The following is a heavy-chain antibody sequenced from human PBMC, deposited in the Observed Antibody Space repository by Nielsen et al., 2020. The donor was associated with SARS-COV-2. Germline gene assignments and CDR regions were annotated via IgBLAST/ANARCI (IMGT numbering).Heavy chain of an antibody. Sequence: VRQAPGKGLEWVANIKQDGSEKYYVDSAKGRFTISRDNAKNSLYLQMNSLRAEDTAVYYCARDQQYYDILTGYYKSDYFDYWGQGTLVTVSS. CDR2: IKQDGSEK. CDR3: ARDQQYYDILTGYYKSDYFDY. D-gene: IGHD3-9*01. J-gene: IGHJ4*02. V-gene: IGHV3-7*01.